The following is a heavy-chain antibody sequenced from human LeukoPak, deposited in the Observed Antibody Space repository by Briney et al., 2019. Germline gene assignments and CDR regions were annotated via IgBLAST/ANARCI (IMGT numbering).Heavy chain of an antibody. CDR2: INHSGST. J-gene: IGHJ3*02. CDR1: GGSFSGYY. V-gene: IGHV4-34*01. CDR3: AREKKWELLRAFDI. D-gene: IGHD1-26*01. Sequence: SETLSLTCAVYGGSFSGYYWSWIRQPPGKGLEWIGEINHSGSTNCNPSLKSRVTISVDTSKNQFSLKLSSVTAADTAVYYCAREKKWELLRAFDIWGQGTMVTVSS.